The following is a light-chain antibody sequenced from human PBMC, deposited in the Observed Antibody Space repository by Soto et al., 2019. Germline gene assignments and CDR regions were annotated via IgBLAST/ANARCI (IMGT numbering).Light chain of an antibody. J-gene: IGKJ2*01. V-gene: IGKV1-33*01. CDR3: QQYYSLPYT. Sequence: DIQMTQSPSSLSESVGDRVTITCQASQGISKDLNWYQKKPGKAPKLLIYSTSNLAAGVPSRFSGGTSATDFTFTISTLQPEDIATYYCQQYYSLPYTFGQGTKLEI. CDR1: QGISKD. CDR2: STS.